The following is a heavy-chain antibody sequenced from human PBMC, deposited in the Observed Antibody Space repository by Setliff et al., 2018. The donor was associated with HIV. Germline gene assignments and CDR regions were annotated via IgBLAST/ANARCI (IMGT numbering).Heavy chain of an antibody. CDR3: ARAGYSTGWYTQFDY. CDR2: VSQSWNT. V-gene: IGHV4-38-2*02. D-gene: IGHD6-19*01. CDR1: GYSISSGYY. J-gene: IGHJ4*02. Sequence: PSETLSLTCSVSGYSISSGYYWAWIRQPPGKGLEWIGSVSQSWNTYYNPSLKSRITISIDTSNNQFSLKLTSVTAADTAVYYCARAGYSTGWYTQFDYWGQGALVTSPQ.